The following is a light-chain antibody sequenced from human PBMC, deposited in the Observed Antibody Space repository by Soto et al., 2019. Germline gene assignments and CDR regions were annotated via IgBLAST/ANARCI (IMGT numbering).Light chain of an antibody. V-gene: IGLV2-14*03. J-gene: IGLJ2*01. Sequence: QSALTQPASVSGSPGQSITISCTGTSSDVGGYSYVSWYQQHPGKAPKLMIYDVSNRHSGVSNRFSGSKSGNTASLTISGLQAADEADYYCSSYTSSSTRVFGGGTKVTVL. CDR2: DVS. CDR3: SSYTSSSTRV. CDR1: SSDVGGYSY.